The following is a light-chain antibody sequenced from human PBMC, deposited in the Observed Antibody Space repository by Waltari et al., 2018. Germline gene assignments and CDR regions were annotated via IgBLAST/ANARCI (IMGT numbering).Light chain of an antibody. V-gene: IGKV1-9*01. CDR3: QQLNSYPRT. Sequence: DILLTQSPSFLSASVGDRVTITCRASQGISSYLAWYQQKPGKAPKLLIYAASTWPSGVPSRFSGSGSGTEFTLTISSLQPEDFATYYCQQLNSYPRTFGQGTKVEIK. CDR1: QGISSY. CDR2: AAS. J-gene: IGKJ1*01.